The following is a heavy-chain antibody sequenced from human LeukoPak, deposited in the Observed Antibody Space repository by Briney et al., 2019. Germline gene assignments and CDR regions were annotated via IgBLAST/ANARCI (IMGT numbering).Heavy chain of an antibody. CDR2: LYSGGVT. CDR1: GLSVGTNF. V-gene: IGHV3-66*01. Sequence: GGSLRLSCAASGLSVGTNFMSWVRQAPGKGPEWVSVLYSGGVTYYADSVKGRFTISRDNSKNTLYLQMNSLRAEDTAVYYCAAFLRTRRYSGSKFDYWGQGTLVTVSS. D-gene: IGHD1-26*01. CDR3: AAFLRTRRYSGSKFDY. J-gene: IGHJ4*02.